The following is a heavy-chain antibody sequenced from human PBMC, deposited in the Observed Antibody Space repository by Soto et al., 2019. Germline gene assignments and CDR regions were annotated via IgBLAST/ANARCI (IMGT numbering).Heavy chain of an antibody. CDR2: INHSGST. J-gene: IGHJ4*02. D-gene: IGHD3-16*02. CDR3: ARAKYDYVWGSYRPAFDY. V-gene: IGHV4-34*01. CDR1: GGSFSGYY. Sequence: SETLSLTCAVYGGSFSGYYWSWIRQPPGKGLEWIGEINHSGSTNYNPSLKSRVTISVGTSKNQFSLKLSSVTAADTAVYYCARAKYDYVWGSYRPAFDYWGQGTLVTVSS.